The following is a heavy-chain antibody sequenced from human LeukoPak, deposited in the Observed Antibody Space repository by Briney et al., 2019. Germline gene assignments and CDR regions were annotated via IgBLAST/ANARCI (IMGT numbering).Heavy chain of an antibody. Sequence: KPSETLSLTCTVSGGSISSGSYYWNWLRQPAGKGLEWIGRIYTSGGTNYNPSLKSRVTISADTSKNQFSLKLTSVTAADTAVYYCARTPGSWQFNKWGQGTLVTVSS. D-gene: IGHD1-14*01. CDR2: IYTSGGT. CDR3: ARTPGSWQFNK. CDR1: GGSISSGSYY. J-gene: IGHJ4*02. V-gene: IGHV4-61*02.